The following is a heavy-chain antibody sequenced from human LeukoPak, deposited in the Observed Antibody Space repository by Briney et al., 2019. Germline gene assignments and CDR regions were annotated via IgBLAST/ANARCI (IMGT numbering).Heavy chain of an antibody. CDR2: IYYSGTT. CDR1: GGSISSYY. V-gene: IGHV4-59*12. J-gene: IGHJ4*02. D-gene: IGHD1-26*01. CDR3: AVGATKGFDY. Sequence: SETLSLTCTISGGSISSYYWSWIRQPPGKGLEWIGYIYYSGTTYDNPSLKSRVTISVDTSKNQFSLKLSSVTAADTAVYYCAVGATKGFDYWGQGTLVTVSS.